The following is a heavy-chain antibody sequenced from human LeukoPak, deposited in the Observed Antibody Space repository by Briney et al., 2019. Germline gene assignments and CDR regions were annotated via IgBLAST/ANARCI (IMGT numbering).Heavy chain of an antibody. V-gene: IGHV3-23*01. CDR3: AKDLYYDSSGPFDS. D-gene: IGHD3-22*01. CDR1: GFTFSSYA. Sequence: GGSLRLSCAASGFTFSSYAMSWVRQAPGKGLEWVSAISGSGGSTYYADSVKGRFTISRDNSKNTLYLQMNSLRAEDTAVYFCAKDLYYDSSGPFDSWGQGTLVTVSS. J-gene: IGHJ4*02. CDR2: ISGSGGST.